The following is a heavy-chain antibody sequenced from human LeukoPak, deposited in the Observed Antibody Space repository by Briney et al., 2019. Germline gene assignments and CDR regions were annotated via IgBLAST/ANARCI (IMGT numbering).Heavy chain of an antibody. CDR2: INPNSGGT. CDR3: ASRGYYDSSGYTYYFDY. CDR1: GYTFTGYY. D-gene: IGHD3-22*01. J-gene: IGHJ4*02. V-gene: IGHV1-2*02. Sequence: ASVKVSCKASGYTFTGYYMHWVRQAPGQGLEWMGWINPNSGGTNYAQKFQCRVTMTRDTSISTAYMELSGLRSDDTAVYYCASRGYYDSSGYTYYFDYWGQGTLVTVSS.